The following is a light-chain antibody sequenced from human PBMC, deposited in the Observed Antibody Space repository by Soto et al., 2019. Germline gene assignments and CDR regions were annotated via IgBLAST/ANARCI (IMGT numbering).Light chain of an antibody. J-gene: IGLJ1*01. Sequence: QSALTQPASVSGSPGQSITISCTGTSSDVGDNNYVSWYQQHPGKAPKLMIYDVTHRPSGISNRFSGSKSGNTASLTISVLQAEDEADYYCSSYTSSSTHYVFGTGTKLTVL. CDR3: SSYTSSSTHYV. V-gene: IGLV2-14*01. CDR1: SSDVGDNNY. CDR2: DVT.